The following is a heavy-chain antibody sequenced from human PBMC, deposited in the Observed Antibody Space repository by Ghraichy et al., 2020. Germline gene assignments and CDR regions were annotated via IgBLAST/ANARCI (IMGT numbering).Heavy chain of an antibody. CDR2: IYYSGST. CDR3: ARLSSDYVWGSYRYYFDY. V-gene: IGHV4-59*08. CDR1: GGSISSYY. Sequence: SETLSLTCTVSGGSISSYYWSWIRQPPGKGLEWIGYIYYSGSTNYNPSLKSRVTISVDTSKNQFSLKLSSVTAADTAVYYCARLSSDYVWGSYRYYFDYWGQGTLVTVSS. J-gene: IGHJ4*02. D-gene: IGHD3-16*02.